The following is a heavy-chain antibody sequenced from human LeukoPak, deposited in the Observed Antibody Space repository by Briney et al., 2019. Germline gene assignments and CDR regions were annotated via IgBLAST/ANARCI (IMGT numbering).Heavy chain of an antibody. J-gene: IGHJ4*02. CDR2: INPNSGGT. CDR1: GGTFSSYA. V-gene: IGHV1-2*02. CDR3: ARGEATQPYYDILTGYHFDY. Sequence: ASVKVSCKASGGTFSSYAISWVRQAPGQGLEWMGWINPNSGGTNYAQKFQGRVTMTRDTSISTAYMELSRLRSDDTAVYYCARGEATQPYYDILTGYHFDYWGQGTLVTVSS. D-gene: IGHD3-9*01.